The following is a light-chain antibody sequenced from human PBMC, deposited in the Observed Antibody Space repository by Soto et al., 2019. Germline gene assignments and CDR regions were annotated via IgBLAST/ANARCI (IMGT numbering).Light chain of an antibody. CDR1: QSVSNW. CDR3: QQAYSFPIT. CDR2: DVS. Sequence: DIQMTQSPSTLSASVGERVTITCRASQSVSNWLAWYQQKPGKAPKLLIYDVSSLESGVPSRFSGSGSGTEFILTISSLQPDDFATYYCQQAYSFPITFGQGTRLEIK. V-gene: IGKV1-5*01. J-gene: IGKJ5*01.